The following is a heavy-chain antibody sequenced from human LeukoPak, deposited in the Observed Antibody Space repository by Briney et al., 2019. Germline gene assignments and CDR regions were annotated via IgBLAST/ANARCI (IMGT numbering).Heavy chain of an antibody. CDR2: IYSGGST. CDR3: ARITMVRGADYGMDV. D-gene: IGHD3-10*01. V-gene: IGHV3-53*01. Sequence: GGSLRLSCEASGFTLSNYWMSWVRQAPGKGLEWVSVIYSGGSTYYADSVKGRFTISRDNSKNTLYLQMNSLRAADTAVYYCARITMVRGADYGMDVWGQGTTVTVSS. J-gene: IGHJ6*02. CDR1: GFTLSNYW.